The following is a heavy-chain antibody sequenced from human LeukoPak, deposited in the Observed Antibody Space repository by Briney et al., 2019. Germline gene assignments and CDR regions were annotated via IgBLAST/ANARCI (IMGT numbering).Heavy chain of an antibody. J-gene: IGHJ4*02. V-gene: IGHV3-21*01. Sequence: GGSLRLSCAASGFTFSSYSMNWVRQAPGKGLEWVSSISSSGSYIYYADSVKGRFTISRDNAKNSLYLQMNSLRAEDTAVYYCARDRSSSSSFDYWGQGTLVTVSS. D-gene: IGHD6-13*01. CDR1: GFTFSSYS. CDR2: ISSSGSYI. CDR3: ARDRSSSSSFDY.